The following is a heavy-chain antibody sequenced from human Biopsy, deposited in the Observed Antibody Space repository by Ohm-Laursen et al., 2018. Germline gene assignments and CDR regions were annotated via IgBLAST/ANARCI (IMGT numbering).Heavy chain of an antibody. V-gene: IGHV1-69*11. CDR1: TGTFNSYG. D-gene: IGHD2-2*01. CDR3: AREAIGYQLPCDD. CDR2: IIPILRTT. Sequence: SVKVSCKAPTGTFNSYGIIWVRQAPGQGLGWMGRIIPILRTTAYAQTFLGRVTITADSPTSTVDMELTSLTSDDTAVYFCAREAIGYQLPCDDWGQGTLVTVSS. J-gene: IGHJ4*02.